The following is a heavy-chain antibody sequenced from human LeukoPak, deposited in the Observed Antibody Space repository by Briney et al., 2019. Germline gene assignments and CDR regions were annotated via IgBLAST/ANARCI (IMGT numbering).Heavy chain of an antibody. CDR1: GGSISSYY. V-gene: IGHV4-59*01. CDR3: ARELLPTYDFWSGYYTNERGAFDI. CDR2: IYYSGST. D-gene: IGHD3-3*01. Sequence: PSQTLSLTCTVSGGSISSYYWSWIRQPPGKGLEWIGYIYYSGSTNYNPSLKSRVTISVDTSKNQFSLKLSSVTAADTAVYYCARELLPTYDFWSGYYTNERGAFDIWGQGTMVTVSS. J-gene: IGHJ3*02.